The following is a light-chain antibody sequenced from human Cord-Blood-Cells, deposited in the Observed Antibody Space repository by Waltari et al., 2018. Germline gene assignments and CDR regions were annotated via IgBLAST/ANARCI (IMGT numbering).Light chain of an antibody. CDR1: SSDVGGYNY. J-gene: IGLJ3*02. Sequence: QSALTQPASVSGSPGQSITISCTGTSSDVGGYNYVSWYQQHPGKAPKLMIYDVRRRPSGGSNRFSSSKSGNTSSLTISGHQVDDEADYYCSSYASSSTWVFGGGTKLTVL. V-gene: IGLV2-14*01. CDR2: DVR. CDR3: SSYASSSTWV.